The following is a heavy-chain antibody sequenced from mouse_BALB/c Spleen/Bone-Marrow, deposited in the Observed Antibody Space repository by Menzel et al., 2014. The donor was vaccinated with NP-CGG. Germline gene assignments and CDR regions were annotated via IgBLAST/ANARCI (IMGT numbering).Heavy chain of an antibody. CDR1: GFTFSSYA. J-gene: IGHJ3*01. D-gene: IGHD2-2*01. CDR3: AREGDGYDPAWFAY. V-gene: IGHV5-6-5*01. CDR2: ISSGGST. Sequence: EVKLVESGGGLVKPGGSLKLSCAASGFTFSSYAMSWVRQTPEKRLEWVASISSGGSTYYPDSVKGRFTISRDNARNILSLQMSSLRSEDTAMYYCAREGDGYDPAWFAYWGQGTLVPVSA.